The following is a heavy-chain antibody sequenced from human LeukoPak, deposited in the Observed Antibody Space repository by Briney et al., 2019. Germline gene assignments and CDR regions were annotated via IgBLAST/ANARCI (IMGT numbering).Heavy chain of an antibody. CDR3: ARLPQGGSTYGPLDV. CDR1: GGSISSSSYY. V-gene: IGHV4-39*01. D-gene: IGHD5-18*01. CDR2: IYYSGST. Sequence: KPSETLSLTCTVSGGSISSSSYYWSWVRQPPGKGLEWIGRIYYSGSTYYNPSLKSRVTISVDTSKNQFSLKLSSVTAADTAVYYCARLPQGGSTYGPLDVWGQGTTVTVSS. J-gene: IGHJ6*02.